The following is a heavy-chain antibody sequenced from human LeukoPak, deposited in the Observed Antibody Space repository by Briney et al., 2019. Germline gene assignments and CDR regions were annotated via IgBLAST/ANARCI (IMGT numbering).Heavy chain of an antibody. CDR2: IYHSGST. CDR1: GYSISSGYY. D-gene: IGHD1-7*01. J-gene: IGHJ4*02. CDR3: ARSISTTGTDY. Sequence: PSETLSLTCAVSGYSISSGYYWAWIRQPPGKGLEWIGSIYHSGSTHYNPSLKSRVTISVDTSKNQFSLRLSSVTAADTAMYYCARSISTTGTDYWGQGTLVTVSS. V-gene: IGHV4-38-2*01.